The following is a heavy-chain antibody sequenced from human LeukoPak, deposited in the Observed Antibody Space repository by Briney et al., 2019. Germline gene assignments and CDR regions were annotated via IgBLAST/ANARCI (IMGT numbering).Heavy chain of an antibody. Sequence: GGSLRLSCAASGFTFSSYSMNWVRQAPGKGLEWVSYISSSSSTIYYADSVKGRFTISRDNAKNSLYLQMNSLRAEDTAVYYCARDYVGGEPLGGFDIWGQGTMVTVSS. V-gene: IGHV3-48*04. CDR1: GFTFSSYS. D-gene: IGHD1-26*01. J-gene: IGHJ3*02. CDR3: ARDYVGGEPLGGFDI. CDR2: ISSSSSTI.